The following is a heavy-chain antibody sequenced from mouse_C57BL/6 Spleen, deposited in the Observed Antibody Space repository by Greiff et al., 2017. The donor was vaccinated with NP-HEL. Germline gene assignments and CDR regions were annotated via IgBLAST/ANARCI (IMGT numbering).Heavy chain of an antibody. J-gene: IGHJ2*01. V-gene: IGHV5-16*01. CDR3: ARELTGTLDY. Sequence: EVQRVESEGGLVQPGSSMKLSCTASGFTFSDYYMAWVRQVPEKGLEWVANINYDGSSTYYLDSLKSRFIISRDNAKNILYLQMSSLKSEDTATYYCARELTGTLDYWGQGTTLTVSS. CDR2: INYDGSST. CDR1: GFTFSDYY. D-gene: IGHD4-1*01.